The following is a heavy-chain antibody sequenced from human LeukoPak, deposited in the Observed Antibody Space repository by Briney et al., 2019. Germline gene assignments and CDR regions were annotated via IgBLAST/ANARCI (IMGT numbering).Heavy chain of an antibody. CDR3: ATLRYCSGGSCFNAFDI. Sequence: SETLSLTCTVSGGSITSPNYYWGWIRQPPGKGLEWIVSIYYSGSTYYNPSLKSRVTISVDTSKNQFSLRLISVTAADTAVYYCATLRYCSGGSCFNAFDIWGQGTIVSVSS. D-gene: IGHD2-15*01. CDR1: GGSITSPNYY. V-gene: IGHV4-39*01. J-gene: IGHJ3*02. CDR2: IYYSGST.